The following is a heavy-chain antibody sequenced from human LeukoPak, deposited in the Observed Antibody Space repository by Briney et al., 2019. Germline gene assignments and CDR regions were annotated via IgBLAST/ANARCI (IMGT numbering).Heavy chain of an antibody. D-gene: IGHD6-19*01. CDR3: AKSVAAHELGYFDY. CDR2: IKQDGSEK. J-gene: IGHJ4*02. Sequence: GGSLRLSCAASGFTLSSYWMTWVRQAPGKGLEWVANIKQDGSEKYYVDSVKGRFTISRDNSKNTLYLQMNSLRAEDTAVYYCAKSVAAHELGYFDYWGQGTLVTVSS. CDR1: GFTLSSYW. V-gene: IGHV3-7*01.